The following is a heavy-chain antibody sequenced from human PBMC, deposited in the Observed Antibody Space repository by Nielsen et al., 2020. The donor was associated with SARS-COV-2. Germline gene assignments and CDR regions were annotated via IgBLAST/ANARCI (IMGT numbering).Heavy chain of an antibody. J-gene: IGHJ6*02. CDR3: ARGIKMRWLQNGTGSGYYYGMDV. Sequence: ASVKVSCKASGYTFTGYYMHWVRQAPGQGLEWMGRINPNSGGTNYAQKFQGRVTMTRDTSISTAYMELSRLRSDDTAVYYCARGIKMRWLQNGTGSGYYYGMDVWGQGTTVTVSS. D-gene: IGHD5-24*01. V-gene: IGHV1-2*06. CDR1: GYTFTGYY. CDR2: INPNSGGT.